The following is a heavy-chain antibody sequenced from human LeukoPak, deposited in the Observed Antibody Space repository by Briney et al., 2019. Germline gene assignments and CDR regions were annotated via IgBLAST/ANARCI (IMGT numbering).Heavy chain of an antibody. CDR1: GFTFSSYG. CDR2: ISYDGSNK. J-gene: IGHJ4*02. V-gene: IGHV3-30*18. CDR3: AKDLGTTGTNLCDY. D-gene: IGHD1-1*01. Sequence: PGRSLRLSCAASGFTFSSYGMHWVRQAPGKGLEWVAVISYDGSNKYYADSVKGRFTISGDNSKNTLYLQMNSLRAEDTAVYYCAKDLGTTGTNLCDYWGQGTLVTVSS.